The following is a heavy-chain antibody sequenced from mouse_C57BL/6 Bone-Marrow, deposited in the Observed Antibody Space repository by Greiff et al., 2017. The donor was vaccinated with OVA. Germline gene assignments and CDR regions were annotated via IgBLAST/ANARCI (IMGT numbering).Heavy chain of an antibody. V-gene: IGHV1-80*01. CDR2: IYTGDGDT. CDR3: AKGAY. Sequence: VQLQQSGAELVKPGASVKISCKASGYAFSGYWMNWVKQRPGKGLEWIGQIYTGDGDTNYNGKFKSKATLTADKTSSTAYMQLSSLTSEDSAVYCCAKGAYWGEATLVTV. J-gene: IGHJ3*01. CDR1: GYAFSGYW.